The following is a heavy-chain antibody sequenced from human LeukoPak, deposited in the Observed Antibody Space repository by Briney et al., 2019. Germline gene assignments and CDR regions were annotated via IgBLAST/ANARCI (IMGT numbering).Heavy chain of an antibody. CDR3: ARTPYSGYDGGGMDV. D-gene: IGHD5-12*01. CDR2: IYHSGST. Sequence: SQTLSLTRAVSGGSISSGGYSWSWIRQPPGKGLEWIGYIYHSGSTYYNPSLKSRVTISVDRSKNQFSLKLSSVTAADTAVYYCARTPYSGYDGGGMDVWGQGTTVTVSS. CDR1: GGSISSGGYS. V-gene: IGHV4-30-2*01. J-gene: IGHJ6*02.